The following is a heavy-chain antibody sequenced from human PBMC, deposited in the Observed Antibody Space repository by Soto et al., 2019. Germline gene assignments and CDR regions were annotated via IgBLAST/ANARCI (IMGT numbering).Heavy chain of an antibody. Sequence: ASVKVSCKASGYTFTADNINWVRQATGQGLEWMGWMNPNSGNTGYAQKFQDRITLTRDTSITTAYMELSSLRSDDTAVYFGVRYGVAATYWGQGTLVTVSS. D-gene: IGHD2-21*02. V-gene: IGHV1-8*01. CDR3: VRYGVAATY. CDR2: MNPNSGNT. J-gene: IGHJ4*02. CDR1: GYTFTADN.